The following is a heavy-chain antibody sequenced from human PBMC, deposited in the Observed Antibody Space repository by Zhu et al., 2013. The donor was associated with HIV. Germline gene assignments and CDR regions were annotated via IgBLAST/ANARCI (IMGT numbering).Heavy chain of an antibody. CDR3: ARVAPSDYYYYMDV. CDR1: GGTFSSYA. J-gene: IGHJ6*03. Sequence: QARLVQSGAEVQKPGASVKVSCKASGGTFSSYAISWVRQAPGQGLEWMGGIIPIFGTANYAQKFQGRVTITADESTSTAYMELRSLRSDDTAVYYCARVAPSDYYYYMDVWGQGTTVTVSS. CDR2: IIPIFGTA. V-gene: IGHV1-69*01.